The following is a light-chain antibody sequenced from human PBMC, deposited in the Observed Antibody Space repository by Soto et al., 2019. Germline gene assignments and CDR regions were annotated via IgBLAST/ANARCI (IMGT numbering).Light chain of an antibody. CDR1: QGISHY. CDR2: GVS. J-gene: IGKJ4*01. V-gene: IGKV1-39*01. CDR3: QQSYDAQFT. Sequence: DIQLTQSPSSLSASVGDEVTITCRASQGISHYLTWYQQKPGRAPTLLLYGVSTLQSGVPSRFSGGGSGTDFTLTISNLQLEDSATYYCQQSYDAQFTFGGGTRVEIK.